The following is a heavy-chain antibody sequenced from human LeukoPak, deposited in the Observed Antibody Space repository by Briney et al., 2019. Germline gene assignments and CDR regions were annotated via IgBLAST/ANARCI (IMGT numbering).Heavy chain of an antibody. J-gene: IGHJ4*02. D-gene: IGHD6-13*01. CDR2: INSDGSST. CDR1: GFTFSSYW. V-gene: IGHV3-74*01. CDR3: ARANPRWAAAGVYYFDY. Sequence: GGSLRLSCAASGFTFSSYWMHWVRQAPGKGLVWVSRINSDGSSTSYADSVKGRFTISRDNSKNTLYLQMNSLRAEDTAVYYCARANPRWAAAGVYYFDYWGQGTLVTVSS.